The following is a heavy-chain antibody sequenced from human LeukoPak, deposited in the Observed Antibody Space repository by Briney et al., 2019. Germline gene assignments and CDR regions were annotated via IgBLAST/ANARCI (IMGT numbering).Heavy chain of an antibody. D-gene: IGHD2/OR15-2a*01. Sequence: GGALRLSCAASGFTVSSDFMGWVRQSPGTGLDWVSAVYDGGSTHYTESVKGRFTISRDSSKNTLDLQMNNLRVEDTAVYYCARGNIVYYYGMDVWGQGTTVTVSS. CDR2: VYDGGST. V-gene: IGHV3-66*01. J-gene: IGHJ6*02. CDR1: GFTVSSDF. CDR3: ARGNIVYYYGMDV.